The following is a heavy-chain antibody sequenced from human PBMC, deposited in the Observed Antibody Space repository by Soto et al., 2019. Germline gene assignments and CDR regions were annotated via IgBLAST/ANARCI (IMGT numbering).Heavy chain of an antibody. V-gene: IGHV4-30-4*01. Sequence: SETLSLTCTVSGASINNNDCYGSWILQTPGKGLEWIGYVYYSGITDYIPSLKSRLSMSIDKSQNQFTLKLNSVTAADTATYYCARMSYFYDKWYFDLWGRGTLVTVSS. D-gene: IGHD3-22*01. J-gene: IGHJ2*01. CDR1: GASINNNDCY. CDR2: VYYSGIT. CDR3: ARMSYFYDKWYFDL.